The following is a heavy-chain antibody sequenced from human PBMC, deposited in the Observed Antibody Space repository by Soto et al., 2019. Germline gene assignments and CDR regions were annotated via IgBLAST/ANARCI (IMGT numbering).Heavy chain of an antibody. Sequence: QVQLQESGPGLVKPSQTLSLTCPVSGGSISSGGYFWSWIRQHPGKGLEWIGFIYYSGGTYDNPPLKRRVTKSVDTCTDQLSPKLSSVTAADTGVYYCAREAAAPYYFYGMDVWGKGTRSTVSS. D-gene: IGHD6-13*01. CDR3: AREAAAPYYFYGMDV. CDR2: IYYSGGT. J-gene: IGHJ6*04. V-gene: IGHV4-31*03. CDR1: GGSISSGGYF.